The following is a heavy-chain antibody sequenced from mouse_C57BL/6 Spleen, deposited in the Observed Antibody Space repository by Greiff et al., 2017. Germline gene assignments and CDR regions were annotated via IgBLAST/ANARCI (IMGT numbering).Heavy chain of an antibody. CDR2: ISDGGSYT. CDR3: ARDRLPFDY. Sequence: EVQVVESGGGLVKPGGSLKLSCAASGFTFSSYAMSWVRQTPEKRLEWVATISDGGSYTYYPDKVKGRFTISRDNAKNNLYLQMSHLKSEDTAMYYCARDRLPFDYWGQGTTLTVSS. V-gene: IGHV5-4*01. D-gene: IGHD5-5*01. CDR1: GFTFSSYA. J-gene: IGHJ2*01.